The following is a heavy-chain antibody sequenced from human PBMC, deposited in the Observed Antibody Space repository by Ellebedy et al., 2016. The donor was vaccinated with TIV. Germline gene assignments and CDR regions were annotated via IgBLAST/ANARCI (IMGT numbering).Heavy chain of an antibody. CDR3: AKDSGLSGWYFDY. D-gene: IGHD6-19*01. Sequence: GESLKISCAASGFTFRSYAMGWVRQAPGKGLEWISVISYSGGATYYAAPLKGRFTTSRDNSNDMVYLQINSLRPDDTAVYYCAKDSGLSGWYFDYWGQGTLVTVSS. J-gene: IGHJ4*02. V-gene: IGHV3-23*01. CDR2: ISYSGGAT. CDR1: GFTFRSYA.